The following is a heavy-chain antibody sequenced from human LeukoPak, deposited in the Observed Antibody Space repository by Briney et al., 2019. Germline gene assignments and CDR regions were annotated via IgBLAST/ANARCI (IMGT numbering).Heavy chain of an antibody. CDR2: TKGNGGST. V-gene: IGHV3-23*01. D-gene: IGHD3-22*01. Sequence: GGSLRLSCAASGVTFTDYAMNWVRQAPGKGLEWVASTKGNGGSTNYTDSVKDRFTISRDNSKNTVYLQMHSLRADDTAVYYCAKGSYYYDTSGYFDSWGHGALVTVSS. J-gene: IGHJ4*01. CDR3: AKGSYYYDTSGYFDS. CDR1: GVTFTDYA.